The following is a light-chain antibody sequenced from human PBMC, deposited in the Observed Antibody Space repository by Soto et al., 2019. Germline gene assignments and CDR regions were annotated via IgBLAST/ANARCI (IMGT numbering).Light chain of an antibody. Sequence: ESVLTQSPGTLSLSPGERATLSCRASQSVSSSYLAWYQQKPGQAPRLLISGASSRATGIPDRFSGTGSGTDFTLTISRLEPEDFAVYYCQQYGSSRPITFGQGTRLENK. CDR2: GAS. V-gene: IGKV3-20*01. CDR1: QSVSSSY. J-gene: IGKJ5*01. CDR3: QQYGSSRPIT.